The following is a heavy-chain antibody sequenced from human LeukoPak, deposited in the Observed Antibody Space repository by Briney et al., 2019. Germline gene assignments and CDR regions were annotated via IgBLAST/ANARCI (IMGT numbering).Heavy chain of an antibody. J-gene: IGHJ6*03. Sequence: ASVKVPCKASGYTFTGYYMHWVRQAPGQGLEWMGWINPNSGGTNYAQKFQGRVTMTRDTSISTAYMELSRLRSDDTAVYYCARDRKMEIYYDFWSGRPGNYYYMDVWGKGTTVTVSS. V-gene: IGHV1-2*02. D-gene: IGHD3-3*01. CDR1: GYTFTGYY. CDR3: ARDRKMEIYYDFWSGRPGNYYYMDV. CDR2: INPNSGGT.